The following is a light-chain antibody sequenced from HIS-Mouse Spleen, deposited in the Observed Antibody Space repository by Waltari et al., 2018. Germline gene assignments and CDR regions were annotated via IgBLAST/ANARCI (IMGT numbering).Light chain of an antibody. CDR1: SSDVGSYNL. J-gene: IGLJ3*02. CDR3: CSYAGSSTWV. V-gene: IGLV2-23*01. Sequence: QSALTQPASVSGSPGQSITISCTGTSSDVGSYNLVSWYQQHPGKAPKLMIYEGSKRPSGVSNRFAGSKSSNTASRTISGLQAEDEADYYCCSYAGSSTWVFGGGTKLTVL. CDR2: EGS.